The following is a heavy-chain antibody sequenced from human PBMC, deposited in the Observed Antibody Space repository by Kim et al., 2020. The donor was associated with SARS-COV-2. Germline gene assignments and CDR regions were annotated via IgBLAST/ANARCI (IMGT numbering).Heavy chain of an antibody. D-gene: IGHD2-15*01. J-gene: IGHJ4*02. CDR1: GFTFSSFA. CDR2: ISGNGGST. CDR3: AKNEGYCSDGGAGCYSFDY. Sequence: GGSLRLSCAASGFTFSSFAISWVRQAPGKGLEWVSIISGNGGSTYYADSVKGRFTISRDNSKNTLYLQMNSLRAEDTAVYFCAKNEGYCSDGGAGCYSFDYWGQGTLVTVSS. V-gene: IGHV3-23*01.